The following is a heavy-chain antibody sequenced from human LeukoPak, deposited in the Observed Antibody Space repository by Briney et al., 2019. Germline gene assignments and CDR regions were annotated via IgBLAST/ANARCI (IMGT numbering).Heavy chain of an antibody. D-gene: IGHD1-26*01. CDR2: ISGSGGST. J-gene: IGHJ6*02. Sequence: GGSLRLSCAASGFTFDDYGMSWVRQAPGKGLEWVSAISGSGGSTYYADSVKGRFTISRDNSKNTLYLQMNSLRAEDTAVYYCAKIKVGAIYYGMDVWGQGTTVTVSS. CDR3: AKIKVGAIYYGMDV. V-gene: IGHV3-23*01. CDR1: GFTFDDYG.